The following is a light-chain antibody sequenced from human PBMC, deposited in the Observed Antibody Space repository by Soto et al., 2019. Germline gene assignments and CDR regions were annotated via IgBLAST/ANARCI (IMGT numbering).Light chain of an antibody. Sequence: EIVMTQSPATLSVSPGERATLSCRASQSVSSNLAWYQQKPGQAPRLLIYGASTRATGIPARFSGSESGTEFTLTISSLQSEDFAVYYCLQYNNWPYTFGQGTKVDIK. CDR2: GAS. V-gene: IGKV3-15*01. CDR1: QSVSSN. J-gene: IGKJ2*01. CDR3: LQYNNWPYT.